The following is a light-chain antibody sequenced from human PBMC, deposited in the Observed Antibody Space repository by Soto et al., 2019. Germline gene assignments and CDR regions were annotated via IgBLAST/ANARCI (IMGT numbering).Light chain of an antibody. CDR1: QSVSSN. CDR2: GAS. J-gene: IGKJ4*01. V-gene: IGKV3-15*01. Sequence: EIVMTQSPATLSVSPGDRATLSCRASQSVSSNLAWYQQKPGQAPRLLIYGASTRAAGIPARFSGSGSVTDFTLTISSLQSEDFALYHCQQYSNWPLTFGGGTKVEIK. CDR3: QQYSNWPLT.